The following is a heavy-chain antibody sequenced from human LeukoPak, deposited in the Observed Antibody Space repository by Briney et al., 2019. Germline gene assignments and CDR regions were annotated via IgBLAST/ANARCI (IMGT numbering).Heavy chain of an antibody. J-gene: IGHJ4*02. CDR1: GGTFSSYA. V-gene: IGHV1-69*05. Sequence: ASVKVSCKASGGTFSSYAISWVRQAPGQGLEWMGGIIPIFGTANYAQKFQGRVTITTDESTSTAYMELSSLRSEDTAVYYCARGSSSSIDFDYWGQGTLVTVSS. CDR3: ARGSSSSIDFDY. CDR2: IIPIFGTA. D-gene: IGHD6-6*01.